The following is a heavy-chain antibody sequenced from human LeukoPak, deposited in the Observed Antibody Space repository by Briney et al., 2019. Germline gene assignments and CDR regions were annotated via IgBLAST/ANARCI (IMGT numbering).Heavy chain of an antibody. Sequence: ASVKVSCKASGYTFTAYYMHWVRQAPGQGLEWMGWIHPNSGGTKFAQKFQGRVTMTRDTSISTAYMELSRLRSDDTAVYYCAISGGVDVWGKGTTVTVSS. D-gene: IGHD2-15*01. V-gene: IGHV1-2*02. J-gene: IGHJ6*04. CDR2: IHPNSGGT. CDR3: AISGGVDV. CDR1: GYTFTAYY.